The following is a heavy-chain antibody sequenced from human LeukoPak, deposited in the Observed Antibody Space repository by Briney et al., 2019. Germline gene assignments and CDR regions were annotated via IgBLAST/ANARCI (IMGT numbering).Heavy chain of an antibody. CDR1: GYTLTELS. Sequence: GASVKVSCKVSGYTLTELSMHWVRQAPGKGLEWMGGFDPEDGETIYAQKFQGRVTMTEDTSTDTAYMELSSLRSEDTAVYYCATDRPPMKANLWGGYYYGMDVWGQGTTVTVSS. J-gene: IGHJ6*02. V-gene: IGHV1-24*01. CDR2: FDPEDGET. CDR3: ATDRPPMKANLWGGYYYGMDV. D-gene: IGHD2/OR15-2a*01.